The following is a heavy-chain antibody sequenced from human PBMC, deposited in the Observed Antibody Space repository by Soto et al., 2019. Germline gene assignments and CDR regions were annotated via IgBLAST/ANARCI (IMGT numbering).Heavy chain of an antibody. CDR2: IYYSGGT. Sequence: QLQLQESGPGLVKPSETLSLTCTVSGGSISSSSYYWGWIRQPPGKGLEWIGSIYYSGGTYYNQSLKRRVTTPVDTSKNQFSLKLSSVTAADTAVYYCARHTPAISISDHWGQGTLVTVSS. D-gene: IGHD2-15*01. J-gene: IGHJ4*02. V-gene: IGHV4-39*01. CDR3: ARHTPAISISDH. CDR1: GGSISSSSYY.